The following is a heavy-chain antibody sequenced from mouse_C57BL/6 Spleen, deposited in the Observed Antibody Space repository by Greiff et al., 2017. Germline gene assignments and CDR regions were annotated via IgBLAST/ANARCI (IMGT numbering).Heavy chain of an antibody. CDR2: SDPEDGET. CDR3: ARDLSIAY. Sequence: DVQLQESGAELVKPGASVKLSCTASGFNIKDYYMHWVQQRTEQGLEWIGRSDPEDGETTYAPKFQGKATITADTSSNTAHLQLRSLAYEDTAVCSCARDLSIAYWGQGTLVTVSA. V-gene: IGHV14-2*01. CDR1: GFNIKDYY. J-gene: IGHJ3*01.